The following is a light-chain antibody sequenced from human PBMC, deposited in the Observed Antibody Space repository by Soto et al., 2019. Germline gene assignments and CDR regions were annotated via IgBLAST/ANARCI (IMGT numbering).Light chain of an antibody. CDR2: DSS. Sequence: DIKMTQSPSTLSASVGDTVTISCRASQPISNWLAWYQQKPGKAPKLLIYDSSILETGVPPRFSGTGSGTQYTLTISGLQPDDSATYYCQQYNSDPYTFGQGTKLQIK. CDR3: QQYNSDPYT. CDR1: QPISNW. J-gene: IGKJ2*01. V-gene: IGKV1-5*01.